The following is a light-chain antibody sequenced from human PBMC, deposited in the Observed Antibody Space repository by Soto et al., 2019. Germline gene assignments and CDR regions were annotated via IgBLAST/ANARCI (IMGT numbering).Light chain of an antibody. CDR2: DVG. CDR3: NSDREDHPPFYV. V-gene: IGLV2-14*03. Sequence: QSVLTQPASVSGSPGQSITISCTGTHSDIGNYNYVSWYQHLPGKAPKLMIYDVGSRPSGVSSRFSGSKSGNTASLAISGLQAEDEADYYSNSDREDHPPFYVFGTRTKVTV. J-gene: IGLJ1*01. CDR1: HSDIGNYNY.